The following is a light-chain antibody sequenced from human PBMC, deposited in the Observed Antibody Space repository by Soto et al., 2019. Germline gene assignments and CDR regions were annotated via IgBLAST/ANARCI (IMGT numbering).Light chain of an antibody. Sequence: EIVMTQSPATLSVSPVEGATLSGRASQSVSSHLAWYQQKPGQAPRLLISGASTRATGIPARFSGSGSGTEFTLTISSLQSEDFAVHYCQQYHIWWPFGQGTQVDIK. CDR1: QSVSSH. V-gene: IGKV3-15*01. CDR2: GAS. CDR3: QQYHIWWP. J-gene: IGKJ1*01.